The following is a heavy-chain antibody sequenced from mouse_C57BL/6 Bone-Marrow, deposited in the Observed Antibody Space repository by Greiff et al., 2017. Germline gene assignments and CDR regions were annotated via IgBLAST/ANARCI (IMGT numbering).Heavy chain of an antibody. CDR2: ISDGGSYT. Sequence: EVMLVESGGGLVKPGGSLKLSCAASGFTFSSYAMSWVRQTPEKRLEWVATISDGGSYTYYPDNVKGRFTISRDNAKNNLYLQMSHLKSEDTAMYYCSRGDGYAYDMDYWGQGTSVTGSS. D-gene: IGHD2-2*01. CDR1: GFTFSSYA. CDR3: SRGDGYAYDMDY. V-gene: IGHV5-4*03. J-gene: IGHJ4*01.